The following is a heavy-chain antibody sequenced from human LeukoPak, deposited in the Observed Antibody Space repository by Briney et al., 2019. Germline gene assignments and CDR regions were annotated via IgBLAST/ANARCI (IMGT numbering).Heavy chain of an antibody. CDR3: ARDCTKQWLPPGWFDP. CDR2: ISSSSTI. CDR1: GFTFSSYS. V-gene: IGHV3-48*01. Sequence: GGSLRLSCAASGFTFSSYSMNWVRQAPGKGLEWVSYISSSSTIYYADSVKGRFTISRDNAKNSLYLQMNSLGAEDTAVYYCARDCTKQWLPPGWFDPWGQGTLVTVSS. J-gene: IGHJ5*02. D-gene: IGHD6-19*01.